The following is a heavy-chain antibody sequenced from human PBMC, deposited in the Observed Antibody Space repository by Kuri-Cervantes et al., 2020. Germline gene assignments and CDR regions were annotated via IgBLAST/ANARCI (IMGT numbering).Heavy chain of an antibody. Sequence: GSLRLSCAVYGGSFSGYYWSWIRQPPGKGLEWIGEINHSGSTNYNPSLKSRVTISVDTSKNQFSLKLSSVTAADTAVYYCARAYDSGYDYSGYYFDYWGQGTLVTVSS. V-gene: IGHV4-34*01. CDR3: ARAYDSGYDYSGYYFDY. D-gene: IGHD5-12*01. J-gene: IGHJ4*02. CDR2: INHSGST. CDR1: GGSFSGYY.